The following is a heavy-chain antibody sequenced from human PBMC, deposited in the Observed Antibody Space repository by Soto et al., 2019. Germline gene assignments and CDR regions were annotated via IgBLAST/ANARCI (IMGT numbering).Heavy chain of an antibody. D-gene: IGHD5-12*01. V-gene: IGHV1-69*06. CDR3: ARSDDMVATPPFDY. J-gene: IGHJ4*02. Sequence: QVQLVQSGAEVKKPGSSVKVSCKASGGTFSSYAISWVRQAPGQGLEWMGGIIPIFGTANYAQKFQGRVTMTTDTSTSTAYMELRSLRSDDTAVYYCARSDDMVATPPFDYWGQGSLVTVSS. CDR1: GGTFSSYA. CDR2: IIPIFGTA.